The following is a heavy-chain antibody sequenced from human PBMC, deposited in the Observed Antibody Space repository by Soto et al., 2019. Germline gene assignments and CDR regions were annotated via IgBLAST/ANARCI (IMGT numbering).Heavy chain of an antibody. V-gene: IGHV1-69*13. CDR3: ARDYGGNIFDY. CDR1: GGTFSSYA. Sequence: ASVKVSCKAAGGTFSSYAISWVRQAPGQGLEWMGGIIPIFGTANYAQKFQGRVTITADESTSTAYMELSSLRSEDTAVYYCARDYGGNIFDYWGQGTLVTVSS. CDR2: IIPIFGTA. J-gene: IGHJ4*02. D-gene: IGHD4-17*01.